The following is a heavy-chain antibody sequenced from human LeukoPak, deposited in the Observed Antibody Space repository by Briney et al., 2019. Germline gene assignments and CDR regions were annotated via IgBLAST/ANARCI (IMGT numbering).Heavy chain of an antibody. J-gene: IGHJ4*02. D-gene: IGHD6-13*01. CDR2: ISGSGGST. V-gene: IGHV3-23*01. CDR3: AKDVYSSSWSYFDY. Sequence: GGSLRLSCAASGFTFSSDAMSWVRQAPGKGLEWVSAISGSGGSTYYADSVKGRFTISRDNSKNTLCLQMNSLRAEDTAVYYCAKDVYSSSWSYFDYWGQGTLVTVSS. CDR1: GFTFSSDA.